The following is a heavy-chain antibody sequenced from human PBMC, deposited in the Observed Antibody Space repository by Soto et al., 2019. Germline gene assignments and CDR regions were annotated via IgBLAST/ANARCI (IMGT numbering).Heavy chain of an antibody. D-gene: IGHD6-19*01. J-gene: IGHJ6*02. V-gene: IGHV5-51*01. CDR3: ARHASGRIAVAGTFDHYYGMDV. CDR1: VDSVSSYW. CDR2: IYPVHSDT. Sequence: LRSSVKGSVDSVSSYWIGWVRQMTGKGLEWMGIIYPVHSDTRYSPSFQGQVTISADKSISTAYLQWSSLKASDTAMYYCARHASGRIAVAGTFDHYYGMDVWGQGTTVPVS.